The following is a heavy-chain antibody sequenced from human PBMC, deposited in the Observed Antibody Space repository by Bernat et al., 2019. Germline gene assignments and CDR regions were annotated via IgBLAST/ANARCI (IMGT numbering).Heavy chain of an antibody. CDR1: GFTFSSYS. V-gene: IGHV3-48*01. J-gene: IGHJ6*02. Sequence: EVQLVESGGGLVQPGGSLRLSCAASGFTFSSYSMNWVRQAPGKGLEWGSDIISSRSTIYYADAVKGRFTISRDNAKNSLYLQMNSLRAEDTAVYDCARRDCSSTSCYSHYYGMDVWGQGTTVTVSS. CDR2: IISSRSTI. D-gene: IGHD2-2*01. CDR3: ARRDCSSTSCYSHYYGMDV.